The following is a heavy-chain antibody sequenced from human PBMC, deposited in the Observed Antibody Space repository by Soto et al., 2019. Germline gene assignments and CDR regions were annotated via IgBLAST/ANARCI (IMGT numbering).Heavy chain of an antibody. Sequence: ASVKVSCKASGYTFTSYGISWVRQAPGQGLEWMGWISAYNGNTNYAQKLQGRVTMTTDTSTSTAYMELRSLRSDDTAVYYCAKDGISSYGVPSSVVASWGQGTLVTVSS. V-gene: IGHV1-18*01. J-gene: IGHJ4*02. CDR2: ISAYNGNT. D-gene: IGHD2-2*01. CDR1: GYTFTSYG. CDR3: AKDGISSYGVPSSVVAS.